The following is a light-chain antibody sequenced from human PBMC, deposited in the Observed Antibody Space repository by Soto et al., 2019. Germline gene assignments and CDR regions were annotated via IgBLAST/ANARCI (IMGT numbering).Light chain of an antibody. CDR2: DAS. CDR3: QQYNSYSWT. J-gene: IGKJ1*01. V-gene: IGKV1-5*01. Sequence: DIQMTQSPSSLSASVGDRVTITCRASQSISSWLAWYQQKPGKAPKLLIYDASTLESGVPSRFSGSRSGTEFTLTISSLQPDDFATYYCQQYNSYSWTFGQGTKVGIK. CDR1: QSISSW.